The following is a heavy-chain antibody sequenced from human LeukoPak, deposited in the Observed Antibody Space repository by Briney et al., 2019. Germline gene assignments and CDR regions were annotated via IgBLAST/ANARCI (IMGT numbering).Heavy chain of an antibody. CDR1: GYDFSTYW. CDR2: IYPGDSDT. D-gene: IGHD4-23*01. J-gene: IGHJ4*02. Sequence: GESLKISCKGTGYDFSTYWIGWVRQMPGKGLEWMGIIYPGDSDTRYSPSFQGQVTVSADKSFSTAYLQWSSLKASDTAIYYCARRSTSTPYFDSWGQGTLVTVSS. V-gene: IGHV5-51*01. CDR3: ARRSTSTPYFDS.